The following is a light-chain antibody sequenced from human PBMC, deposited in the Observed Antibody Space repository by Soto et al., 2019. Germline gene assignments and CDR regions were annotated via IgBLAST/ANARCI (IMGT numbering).Light chain of an antibody. Sequence: QSVLTQPASMSGSPGQSITISCTGTSSDVGGYNFVSWYQQHPGKAPKLMIYHVTNRPSGVSSRFSGSKSGNTASLTISGLQAEDEADYYCGSYTSNITPYVFGTGTKVTVL. V-gene: IGLV2-14*01. J-gene: IGLJ1*01. CDR2: HVT. CDR1: SSDVGGYNF. CDR3: GSYTSNITPYV.